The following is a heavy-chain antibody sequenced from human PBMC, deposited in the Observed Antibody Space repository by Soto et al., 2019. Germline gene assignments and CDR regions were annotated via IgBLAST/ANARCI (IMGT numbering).Heavy chain of an antibody. CDR3: IQSRCGGDCLQSYASYYYYGMDV. CDR1: AFSLSTGGVG. D-gene: IGHD2-21*02. J-gene: IGHJ6*02. Sequence: QITLKESGPTLVKPTQTLTLTCTFSAFSLSTGGVGVGWIRQPPGKALECLALIFGDDDKRYSPSLRSSLTITKDTSKNQVVLTMTNMDPVDTATYYCIQSRCGGDCLQSYASYYYYGMDVWGQGTTVTVSS. V-gene: IGHV2-5*02. CDR2: IFGDDDK.